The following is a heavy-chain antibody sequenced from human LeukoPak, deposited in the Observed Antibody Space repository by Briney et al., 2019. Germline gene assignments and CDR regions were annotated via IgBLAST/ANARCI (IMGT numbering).Heavy chain of an antibody. CDR2: MWYDGSNK. CDR3: AKSHWFDP. V-gene: IGHV3-33*06. J-gene: IGHJ5*02. Sequence: GGSLRLSCAASGFTFSSYGMHWVRQAPGKGLEWVAVMWYDGSNKYYADSVKGRFTISRDNSKNTLYLQMNSLRAEDTAVYYCAKSHWFDPWGQGTLVTVSS. CDR1: GFTFSSYG.